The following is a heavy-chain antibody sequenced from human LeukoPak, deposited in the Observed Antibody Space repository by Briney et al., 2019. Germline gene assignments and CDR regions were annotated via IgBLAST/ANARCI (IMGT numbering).Heavy chain of an antibody. CDR2: ISLNSGGT. V-gene: IGHV1-2*02. J-gene: IGHJ4*02. D-gene: IGHD6-13*01. Sequence: ASVKVSCKASGYTFTGYFLHWVRQAPGQGLEWMGWISLNSGGTNYAQKFQGRVTMTRDTSISTAYMELSRLRSDDTAVYYCARGAAGTIVHWGQGTLVTVSS. CDR1: GYTFTGYF. CDR3: ARGAAGTIVH.